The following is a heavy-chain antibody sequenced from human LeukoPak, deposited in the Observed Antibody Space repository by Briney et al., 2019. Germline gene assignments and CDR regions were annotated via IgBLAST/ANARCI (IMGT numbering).Heavy chain of an antibody. CDR3: AREGLSGSYLR. Sequence: SETLSLTCTVSGVSISTYSWSWIRQPPGKGLEWIGYISYSGSTSYNPSLRSRVTISVDTSKNQFSLKLSSVTAADTAVYYCAREGLSGSYLRWGQGTLVTVSS. V-gene: IGHV4-59*01. J-gene: IGHJ4*02. D-gene: IGHD1-26*01. CDR2: ISYSGST. CDR1: GVSISTYS.